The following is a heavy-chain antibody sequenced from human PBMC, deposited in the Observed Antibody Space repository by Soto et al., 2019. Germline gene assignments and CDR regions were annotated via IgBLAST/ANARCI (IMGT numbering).Heavy chain of an antibody. CDR2: LYYGRSA. CDR3: ARDGTECSSSWYFDY. D-gene: IGHD6-13*01. Sequence: PSETLSLTCAVSGDSISSYYCMWIRQPPGKGLESIGYLYYGRSANYNPSLKSRVTLSVDTSTNQCSLTLSSMTAADTAVYYCARDGTECSSSWYFDYWGQGTLVTVSS. V-gene: IGHV4-59*01. CDR1: GDSISSYY. J-gene: IGHJ4*02.